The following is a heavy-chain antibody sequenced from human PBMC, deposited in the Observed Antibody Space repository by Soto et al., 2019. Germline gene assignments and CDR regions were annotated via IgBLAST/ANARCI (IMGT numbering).Heavy chain of an antibody. CDR1: GFTFSSYE. Sequence: LRLSCAASGFTFSSYEMNWVRQAPGKGLEWVSYISSSGSTIYYADSVKGRFTISRDNAKNSLYLQMNSLRAEDTAVYYCARDGVGATAVLGVDYWGQGTLVTVSS. CDR3: ARDGVGATAVLGVDY. CDR2: ISSSGSTI. J-gene: IGHJ4*02. V-gene: IGHV3-48*03. D-gene: IGHD1-26*01.